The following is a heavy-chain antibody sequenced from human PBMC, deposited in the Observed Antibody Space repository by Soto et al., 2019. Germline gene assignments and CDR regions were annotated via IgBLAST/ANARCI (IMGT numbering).Heavy chain of an antibody. CDR3: ARGSSWTNYYFDY. V-gene: IGHV4-59*01. D-gene: IGHD6-13*01. J-gene: IGHJ4*02. CDR2: IYYSGST. Sequence: SETLSLTCTVSGGSISSYYWSWIRQPPGKGLEWIGYIYYSGSTNYNPSLKSRVTIPVDTSMNQFSLKLSSVTAADTAVYYCARGSSWTNYYFDYWGQGTLVTVSS. CDR1: GGSISSYY.